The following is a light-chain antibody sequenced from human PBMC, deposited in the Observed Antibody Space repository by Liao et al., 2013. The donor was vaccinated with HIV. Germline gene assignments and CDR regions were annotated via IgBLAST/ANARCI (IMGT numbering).Light chain of an antibody. CDR3: QAWDSSLGV. J-gene: IGLJ3*02. CDR2: YDS. CDR1: NIGSKS. V-gene: IGLV3-21*01. Sequence: SYVLTQPPSVSVAPGKTARITCGGNNIGSKSVHWYQQKPGQAPVLVIYYDSDRPSGIPERFSGSNSGNTATLTISGTQAMDEADYYCQAWDSSLGVFGGGTKLTVL.